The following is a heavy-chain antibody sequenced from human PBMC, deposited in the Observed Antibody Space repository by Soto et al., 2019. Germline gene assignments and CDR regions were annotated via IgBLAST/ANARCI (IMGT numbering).Heavy chain of an antibody. D-gene: IGHD6-19*01. CDR2: ISIDGSTT. J-gene: IGHJ4*02. CDR3: AQALGYRSGC. Sequence: EVQLVESGGGLVQPWGSLRLSCAASGFTFSSNWMHWVRQVPGKGLVWVSHISIDGSTTVYADAVKGRFTISRDNTKNTLYLQMNSLRAEDTAVYYCAQALGYRSGCWGQGTLVTVSS. CDR1: GFTFSSNW. V-gene: IGHV3-74*01.